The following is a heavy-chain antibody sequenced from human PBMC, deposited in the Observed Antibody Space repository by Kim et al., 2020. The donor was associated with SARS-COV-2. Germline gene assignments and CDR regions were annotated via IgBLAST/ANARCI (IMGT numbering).Heavy chain of an antibody. J-gene: IGHJ6*02. D-gene: IGHD6-6*01. V-gene: IGHV3-30*07. CDR3: ARDFWSKWQLVLGYYYYGMDV. Sequence: FTISRDNSKNTLYLQMNSLRAEDTAVYYCARDFWSKWQLVLGYYYYGMDVWGQGTTVTVSS.